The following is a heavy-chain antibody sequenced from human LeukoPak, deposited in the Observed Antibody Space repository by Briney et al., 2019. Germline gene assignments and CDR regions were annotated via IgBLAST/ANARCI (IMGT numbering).Heavy chain of an antibody. CDR2: INHSGST. CDR3: ARGRRFLDY. J-gene: IGHJ4*02. Sequence: SENLSLTCAVYGGSFSGYYWSWIRQPPGKGLEWIGEINHSGSTNYNPSLKSRVTISVDTSKNQFSLKLSSVTAADTAVYYCARGRRFLDYWGQGTLVTVSS. CDR1: GGSFSGYY. V-gene: IGHV4-34*01. D-gene: IGHD3-10*01.